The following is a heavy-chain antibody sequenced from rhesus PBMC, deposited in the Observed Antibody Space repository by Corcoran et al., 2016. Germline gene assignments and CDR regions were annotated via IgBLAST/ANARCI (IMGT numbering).Heavy chain of an antibody. CDR2: VDPEDGEA. D-gene: IGHD1-44*01. Sequence: EVQLVQSGAEVKKPGASVKISCKASGYTFTDYYLHWVRQAPGKGIGWMGRVDPEDGEAIHAQKCQDRVTMTADTSTGTAYMELSSLRSEDTAVYYCATDQGGRTTGGKSIWYFDLWGPGTPITISS. J-gene: IGHJ2*01. CDR1: GYTFTDYY. CDR3: ATDQGGRTTGGKSIWYFDL. V-gene: IGHV1-111*02.